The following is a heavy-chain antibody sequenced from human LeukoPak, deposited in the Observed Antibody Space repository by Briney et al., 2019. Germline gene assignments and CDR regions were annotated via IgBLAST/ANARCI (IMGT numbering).Heavy chain of an antibody. Sequence: SETLSLTCAVYGGSFSGYYWSWIRQPPGKGLEWIGEINHSGSTNYNPSLKSRVTISVDTSKNQFSLKLSSVTAADTAVYYCARGRPNDYGDYFYYYGMDVWGQGPRSPSP. CDR1: GGSFSGYY. CDR2: INHSGST. J-gene: IGHJ6*02. CDR3: ARGRPNDYGDYFYYYGMDV. D-gene: IGHD4-17*01. V-gene: IGHV4-34*01.